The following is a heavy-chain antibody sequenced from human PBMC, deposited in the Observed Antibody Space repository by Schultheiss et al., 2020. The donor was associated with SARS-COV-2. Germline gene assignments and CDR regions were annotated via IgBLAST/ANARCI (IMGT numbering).Heavy chain of an antibody. CDR2: INSDGSST. V-gene: IGHV3-23*01. CDR1: GFTFSSYA. D-gene: IGHD3-22*01. CDR3: AKDLENYDSSGYFDY. Sequence: GGSLRLSCAASGFTFSSYAMSWVRQAPGKGLEWVSRINSDGSSTSHADAVKGRFTISRDNSKNTLYLQMNSLRAEDTAVYYCAKDLENYDSSGYFDYWGQGTLVTVSS. J-gene: IGHJ4*02.